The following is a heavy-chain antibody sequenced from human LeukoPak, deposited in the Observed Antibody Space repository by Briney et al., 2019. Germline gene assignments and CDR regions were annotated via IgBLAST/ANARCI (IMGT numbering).Heavy chain of an antibody. Sequence: PGGSLRLSCAASGFTFSSYAMSWVRQAPGKGLEWVSAISGSGGSTYYADSVKGRFTISRDNSKNTLYLQMNSLRAEDTAVYYCAKGRSGYDWSGYFDYWGQGTLVTVSS. D-gene: IGHD5-12*01. J-gene: IGHJ4*02. CDR1: GFTFSSYA. CDR3: AKGRSGYDWSGYFDY. CDR2: ISGSGGST. V-gene: IGHV3-23*01.